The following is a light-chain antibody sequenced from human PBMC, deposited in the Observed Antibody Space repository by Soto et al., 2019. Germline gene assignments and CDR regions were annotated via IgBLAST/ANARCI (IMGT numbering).Light chain of an antibody. V-gene: IGKV3-11*01. J-gene: IGKJ1*01. Sequence: EIVLTQSPATLSLSPGERATLSCRASQSVSSYLAWYQQKPGQAPRLLIYDASNSATGIPARFSGSGSGTDFTLTINSLEPEDFATYYCQQYNSLRTFGQGTKVEIK. CDR1: QSVSSY. CDR2: DAS. CDR3: QQYNSLRT.